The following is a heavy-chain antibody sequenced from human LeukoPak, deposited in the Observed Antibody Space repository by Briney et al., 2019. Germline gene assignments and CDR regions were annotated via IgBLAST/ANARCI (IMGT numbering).Heavy chain of an antibody. Sequence: ASVKVSCKASGYTFTAYYVHWVRQAPGQGLEWMGWITPNSGGTKYAQKFQGRVTMTRDTSISTAYMELSGLRSDDTAVYYCARGFRLSATEDWFDPWGHGTLVTVSS. J-gene: IGHJ5*02. D-gene: IGHD2-15*01. CDR2: ITPNSGGT. CDR1: GYTFTAYY. CDR3: ARGFRLSATEDWFDP. V-gene: IGHV1-2*02.